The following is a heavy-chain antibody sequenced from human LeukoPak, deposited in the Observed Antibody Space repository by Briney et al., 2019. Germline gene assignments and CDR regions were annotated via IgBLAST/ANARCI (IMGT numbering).Heavy chain of an antibody. J-gene: IGHJ4*02. Sequence: GRSLRLSCAASGFTFSSYAMHWVRQAPGKGLEWVAVISYDGSNKYYADSVKGRFTISRDNSKNTLYLQMNSLRAEDTAVYYCARLEAYTAMDYDYWGRGTLVTVSS. CDR3: ARLEAYTAMDYDY. CDR2: ISYDGSNK. CDR1: GFTFSSYA. D-gene: IGHD5-18*01. V-gene: IGHV3-30*04.